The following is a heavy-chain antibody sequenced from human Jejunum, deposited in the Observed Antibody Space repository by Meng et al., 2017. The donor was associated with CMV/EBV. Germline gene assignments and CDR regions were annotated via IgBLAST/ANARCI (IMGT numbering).Heavy chain of an antibody. V-gene: IGHV4-4*02. J-gene: IGHJ4*02. D-gene: IGHD2-2*02. CDR2: ISPTAST. CDR1: SIRSSDYW. CDR3: ARGRCTRTLCSTGTFDY. Sequence: SIRSSDYWWSWLRQPPGKGLGWIGDISPTASTHYNPSLQSRVTMSIDRSKNQFSLKVTSVTAADTALYYCARGRCTRTLCSTGTFDYWGQGTLVTVSS.